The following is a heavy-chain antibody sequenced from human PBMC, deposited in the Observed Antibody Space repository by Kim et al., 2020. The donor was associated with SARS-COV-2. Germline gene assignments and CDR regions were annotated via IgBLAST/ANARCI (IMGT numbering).Heavy chain of an antibody. V-gene: IGHV1-3*01. Sequence: YSQQFQDSVTMTRDTTAPTAYMELGSLRSEDTAVYYCARIRDAAPGTFDYWGQGTLVTVSS. CDR3: ARIRDAAPGTFDY. J-gene: IGHJ4*02. D-gene: IGHD1-1*01.